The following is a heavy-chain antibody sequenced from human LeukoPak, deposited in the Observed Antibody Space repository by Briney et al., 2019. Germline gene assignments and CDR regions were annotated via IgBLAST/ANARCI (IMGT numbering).Heavy chain of an antibody. CDR1: GGSISSSSYY. CDR3: ARESEGDFDWLEYSNSLDY. J-gene: IGHJ4*02. D-gene: IGHD3-9*01. Sequence: SETLSLTCTVSGGSISSSSYYWGWIRQPPGKGLEWIGSIYYSGSTYYNPSLKSRVTISVDTSKNQFSLKLSSVTAADTAVYYCARESEGDFDWLEYSNSLDYWGQGTLVTVSS. V-gene: IGHV4-39*02. CDR2: IYYSGST.